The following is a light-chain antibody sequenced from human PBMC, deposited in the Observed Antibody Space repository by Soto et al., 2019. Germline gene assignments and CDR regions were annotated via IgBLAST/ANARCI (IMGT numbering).Light chain of an antibody. CDR1: QSVSSY. J-gene: IGKJ5*01. V-gene: IGKV3-11*01. CDR3: QQRSNWPPIT. Sequence: TQSKDTLSLSPGERATLSCRASQSVSSYLAWYQQKPGQAPRLLIYDASNRATGIPARFSGSGSGTDFTLTISSLEPEDFAVYYCQQRSNWPPITFGQGTRLEI. CDR2: DAS.